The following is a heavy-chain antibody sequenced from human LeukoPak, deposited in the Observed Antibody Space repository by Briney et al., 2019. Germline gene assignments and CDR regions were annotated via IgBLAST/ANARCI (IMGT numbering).Heavy chain of an antibody. CDR3: ARGRELDFCSPGYYYYMDV. CDR1: GGSISSYY. V-gene: IGHV4-59*01. J-gene: IGHJ6*03. Sequence: SETLSLTFTVSGGSISSYYWSWIRPPPGKGLEWNGSIYYSGSTNYNPSLKSRVTISVDTSKNQFSLKLSSVTAADTAVYYCARGRELDFCSPGYYYYMDVWGKGTTVTVSS. D-gene: IGHD3-3*01. CDR2: IYYSGST.